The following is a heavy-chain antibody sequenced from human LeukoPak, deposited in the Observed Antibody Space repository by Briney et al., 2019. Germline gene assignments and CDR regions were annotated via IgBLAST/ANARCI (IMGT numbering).Heavy chain of an antibody. Sequence: GGSLRLSCAASGFTFSSYWMSWVRQAPGKGLEWVANIKQDGSEKYYVDSVKGRFTISRDNAKNSLYLQMNSLRAEDTAVYYCAKDYAHYYDTSGFPTIWGQGTMVTVSS. CDR2: IKQDGSEK. D-gene: IGHD3-22*01. CDR3: AKDYAHYYDTSGFPTI. J-gene: IGHJ3*02. CDR1: GFTFSSYW. V-gene: IGHV3-7*03.